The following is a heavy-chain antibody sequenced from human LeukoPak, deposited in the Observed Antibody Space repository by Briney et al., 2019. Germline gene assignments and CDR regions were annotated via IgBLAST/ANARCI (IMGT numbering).Heavy chain of an antibody. CDR3: ARSYDSGGVFDY. D-gene: IGHD3-22*01. CDR1: GYTFTSFY. V-gene: IGHV1-46*01. CDR2: INPSGGST. Sequence: ASVKVSCKATGYTFTSFYMHWVRQAPGQGLEWMGIINPSGGSTSYTQKFQGRVTMTRDTSASTFYMELSSLRSDDTAVYYCARSYDSGGVFDYWGQGILVTVSS. J-gene: IGHJ4*02.